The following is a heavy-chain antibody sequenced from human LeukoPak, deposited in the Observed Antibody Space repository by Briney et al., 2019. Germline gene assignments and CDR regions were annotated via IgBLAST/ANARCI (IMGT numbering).Heavy chain of an antibody. V-gene: IGHV3-7*01. CDR2: IKQDGSEK. Sequence: PGGSLRLSCAASGFTFSSYSMNWVRQAPGKGLEWVANIKQDGSEKYYVDSVKGRFTISRDNAKNSLYLQMNSLRAEDTAVYYCARDHDYGGYWGQGTLVTVSS. CDR1: GFTFSSYS. CDR3: ARDHDYGGY. J-gene: IGHJ4*02.